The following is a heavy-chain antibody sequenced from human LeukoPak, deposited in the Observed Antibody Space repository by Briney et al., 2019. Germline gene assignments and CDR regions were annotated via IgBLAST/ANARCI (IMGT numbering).Heavy chain of an antibody. J-gene: IGHJ4*02. CDR2: ISGSGGST. CDR3: AKAPYSGSYSTHNDY. D-gene: IGHD1-26*01. Sequence: GGSLRLSCAASGFTFSSYAMSWVRQAPGKGLEWVSAISGSGGSTYYADSVKGRFTISRDSSKNTLYLQMNSLRAEYTAVYYCAKAPYSGSYSTHNDYWGQGTLVTVSS. V-gene: IGHV3-23*01. CDR1: GFTFSSYA.